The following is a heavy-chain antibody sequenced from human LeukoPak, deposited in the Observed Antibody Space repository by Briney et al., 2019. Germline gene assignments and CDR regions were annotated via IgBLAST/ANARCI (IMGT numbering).Heavy chain of an antibody. D-gene: IGHD2-21*02. V-gene: IGHV3-74*01. J-gene: IGHJ4*02. Sequence: PGGSLRLSCAASGFTFSNYWMHWVRQAPGKGLVWVSRTNTDGTITTYADSVRGRFTISRDNAKNTLYLQMNSLRAEDTAVYFCATDMTCPVDDWGQGTLVTVSS. CDR3: ATDMTCPVDD. CDR1: GFTFSNYW. CDR2: TNTDGTIT.